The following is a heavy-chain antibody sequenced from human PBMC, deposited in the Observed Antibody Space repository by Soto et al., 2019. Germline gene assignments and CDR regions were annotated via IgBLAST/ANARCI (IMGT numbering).Heavy chain of an antibody. CDR1: GGSISSSSYY. D-gene: IGHD5-18*01. J-gene: IGHJ6*02. CDR2: IYYSGGT. CDR3: ARSQPMELWSNGMDV. Sequence: SETLSLTCTVSGGSISSSSYYWGWIRQPPGKGLEWTGSIYYSGGTYYNPSLKSRVTISVDTSKNQFSLKLSSVTAADTAVYYCARSQPMELWSNGMDVWGQGTTVTVSS. V-gene: IGHV4-39*01.